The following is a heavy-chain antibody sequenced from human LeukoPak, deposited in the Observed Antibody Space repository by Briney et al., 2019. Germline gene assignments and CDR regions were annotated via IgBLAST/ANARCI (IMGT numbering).Heavy chain of an antibody. J-gene: IGHJ3*02. CDR2: IKHDGSQK. Sequence: GGSLRLACGASGFTFNRYWMSWVRQAPGKRLEWVANIKHDGSQKYYVDSVKGRFTISRDNAKNSLYLQMNSLRVEDTAVYFCARDGMGGIKAFDMWGQGTMVTVSS. CDR1: GFTFNRYW. V-gene: IGHV3-7*05. CDR3: ARDGMGGIKAFDM. D-gene: IGHD3-10*01.